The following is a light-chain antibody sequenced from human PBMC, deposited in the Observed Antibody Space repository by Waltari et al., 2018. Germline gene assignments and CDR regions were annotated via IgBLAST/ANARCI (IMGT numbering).Light chain of an antibody. V-gene: IGLV2-23*02. Sequence: QSALTQPASVSGSPGQSITISCIGTSSDVGTYSLVSWYQHLPDKTPKLIIYDVFQRPSGVSSRFSASKSGDTASLSISGLQPEDEAHYYCCSYAGSSTLKFGGGTKLTV. CDR1: SSDVGTYSL. CDR2: DVF. J-gene: IGLJ3*02. CDR3: CSYAGSSTLK.